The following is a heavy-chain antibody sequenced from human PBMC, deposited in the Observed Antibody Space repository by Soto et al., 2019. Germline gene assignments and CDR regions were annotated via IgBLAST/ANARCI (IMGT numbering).Heavy chain of an antibody. CDR1: GGTFSSYA. V-gene: IGHV1-69*06. CDR3: ARWVGRGPTVSRFFDY. D-gene: IGHD4-17*01. Sequence: QVQLVQSGAEVKKPGSSVKVSCKASGGTFSSYAISWLRQAPGQGLEWVGGIIPIFGTANYAQKFKGRVTITADKSTSTAYMELSSLRAEDTAVYYCARWVGRGPTVSRFFDYWGQGTLVTVSS. J-gene: IGHJ4*02. CDR2: IIPIFGTA.